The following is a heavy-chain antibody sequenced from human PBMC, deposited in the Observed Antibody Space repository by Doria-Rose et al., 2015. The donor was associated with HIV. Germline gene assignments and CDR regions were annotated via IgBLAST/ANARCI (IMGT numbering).Heavy chain of an antibody. Sequence: SGGGVVQPGGSLRLSCVASEFTFSQYGMHWVRQAPGQGLEWVAFIRYDGSDKYYGHSVKGRFTVSRDNSKNTLYLQMDSLRPEDTAVYYCAKDAYTRLFYGDPDYWGQGTLVTVSS. J-gene: IGHJ4*02. CDR3: AKDAYTRLFYGDPDY. CDR2: IRYDGSDK. CDR1: EFTFSQYG. V-gene: IGHV3-30*02. D-gene: IGHD4-17*01.